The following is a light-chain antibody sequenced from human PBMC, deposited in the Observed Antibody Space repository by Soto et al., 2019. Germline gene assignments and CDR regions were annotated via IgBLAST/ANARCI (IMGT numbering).Light chain of an antibody. V-gene: IGKV1-5*01. J-gene: IGKJ1*01. CDR2: GAS. CDR3: QHSDSYSWT. CDR1: QSIATW. Sequence: ESKKSQSPCSLSEYEEERVTSTCVACQSIATWLAWYQQKPGKAPKLLIYGASSLESGVPSRFSGSGSGTEFTLTISSLQPNDFATYYCQHSDSYSWTFGQGTKVDIK.